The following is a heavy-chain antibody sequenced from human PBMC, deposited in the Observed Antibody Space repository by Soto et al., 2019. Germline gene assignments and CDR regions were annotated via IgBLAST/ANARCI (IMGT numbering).Heavy chain of an antibody. D-gene: IGHD6-6*01. V-gene: IGHV3-23*01. Sequence: PGGSLRLSCAASGFTFSSYAMSWVRQAPGKGLERVSAISGGAGSTYYADSVKGRFTTSRDNSKNTLYLQMNSLRAEDTAVYYCATTPGDYSSSSHNWGKETLFTLAS. CDR1: GFTFSSYA. CDR2: ISGGAGST. J-gene: IGHJ4*02. CDR3: ATTPGDYSSSSHN.